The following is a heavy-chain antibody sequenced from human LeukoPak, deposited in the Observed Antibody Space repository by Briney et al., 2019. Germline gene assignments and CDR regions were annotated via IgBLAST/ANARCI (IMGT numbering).Heavy chain of an antibody. Sequence: GGSLRLSCAASGFTFSSYGMHWVRQAPGKGLEWVAVISYDGSNKYYADSVKGRFTISRDSSKNTLYLQMNSLRAEDTAVYYCAKGTNYYDSSGYYSPPPFDYWGQGTLVTVSS. D-gene: IGHD3-22*01. CDR3: AKGTNYYDSSGYYSPPPFDY. J-gene: IGHJ4*02. CDR2: ISYDGSNK. V-gene: IGHV3-30*18. CDR1: GFTFSSYG.